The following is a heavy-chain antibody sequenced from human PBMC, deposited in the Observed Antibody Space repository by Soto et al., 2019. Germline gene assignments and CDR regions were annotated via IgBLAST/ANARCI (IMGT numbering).Heavy chain of an antibody. V-gene: IGHV1-58*01. J-gene: IGHJ4*02. Sequence: SVKVSCKASGFTFTSSAFQWVRQARGQRLEWIGWIAVGSGYTNYAQRFQDRVTLTRDMSTATTYMELSRLTSEDTAIYYCAADASAWQQMVPSDYWGQGTLVTVSS. CDR2: IAVGSGYT. D-gene: IGHD2-8*01. CDR3: AADASAWQQMVPSDY. CDR1: GFTFTSSA.